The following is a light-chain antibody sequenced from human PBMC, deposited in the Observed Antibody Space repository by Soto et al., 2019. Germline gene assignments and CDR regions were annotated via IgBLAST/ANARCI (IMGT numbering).Light chain of an antibody. CDR3: SSYTSSSTWL. Sequence: QSALTQPASVSGSPGQSITISCTGTSSDVGGYNYVSWYQQHPGKAPKLMIYEVSNRPSGVSNRFSGSKSGNTASLTISGLQDEDEADYYCSSYTSSSTWLFGGETKLTVL. CDR1: SSDVGGYNY. CDR2: EVS. J-gene: IGLJ3*02. V-gene: IGLV2-14*01.